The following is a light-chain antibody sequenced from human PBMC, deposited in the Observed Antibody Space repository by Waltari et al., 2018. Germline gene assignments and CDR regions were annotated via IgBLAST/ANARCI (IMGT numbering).Light chain of an antibody. Sequence: DVVMTQSPLSLPVTLGQPASISCRSTQSLVHSDGNTYLNWYQQRPGQSPRRLICKVSNRDSGVPDRFSGSDSGTDFTLKISRVEPEDVGVYYCMQGTHWPPTFGGGTKVEIK. CDR3: MQGTHWPPT. CDR2: KVS. V-gene: IGKV2-30*02. J-gene: IGKJ4*01. CDR1: QSLVHSDGNTY.